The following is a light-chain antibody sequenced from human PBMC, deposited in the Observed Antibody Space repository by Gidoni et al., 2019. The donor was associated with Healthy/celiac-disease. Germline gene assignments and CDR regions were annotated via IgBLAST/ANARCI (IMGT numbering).Light chain of an antibody. CDR3: QSYDSSLSGSVV. Sequence: QPVLTQPPSASGASGPRDTISCTGRSSNIGAGYDVHWYQQLPGTAPKLLIYGNSNRPSGVPDRFSGSKSGTSASLAITGLQAEDEADYYCQSYDSSLSGSVVFGGGTKLTVL. V-gene: IGLV1-40*01. CDR2: GNS. J-gene: IGLJ2*01. CDR1: SSNIGAGYD.